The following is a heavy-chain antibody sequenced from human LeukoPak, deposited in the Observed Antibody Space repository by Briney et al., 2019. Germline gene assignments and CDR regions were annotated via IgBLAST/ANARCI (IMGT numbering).Heavy chain of an antibody. CDR1: GFPFSSYG. J-gene: IGHJ5*02. Sequence: GSLRLSCAASGFPFSSYGMNWVRQAPGKGLEWVSFITSSGNTMYYADSVKGRFTISRDNAKNSLYLQMNSLRADDTAVYYCARLRSKYWFDPWGQGTLVTVSS. D-gene: IGHD4-11*01. CDR2: ITSSGNTM. CDR3: ARLRSKYWFDP. V-gene: IGHV3-48*03.